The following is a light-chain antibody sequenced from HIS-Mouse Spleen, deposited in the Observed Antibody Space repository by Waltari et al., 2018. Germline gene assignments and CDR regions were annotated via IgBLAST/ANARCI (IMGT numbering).Light chain of an antibody. CDR3: CSYAGSYSYV. Sequence: QSALTQPRSVSGSPGQSVTISCTGTSSDVGGYNYVSWYQQHPGKAPKLMIYDVSKRPSGVRDRFSCSKSGNTASLTISGLQAEDEADYYCCSYAGSYSYVFGTGTKVTVL. CDR2: DVS. V-gene: IGLV2-11*01. J-gene: IGLJ1*01. CDR1: SSDVGGYNY.